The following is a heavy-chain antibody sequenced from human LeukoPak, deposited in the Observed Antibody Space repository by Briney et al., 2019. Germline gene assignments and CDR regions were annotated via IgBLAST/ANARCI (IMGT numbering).Heavy chain of an antibody. CDR1: GFTVGSNY. D-gene: IGHD6-13*01. CDR2: IYSGGST. V-gene: IGHV3-53*01. J-gene: IGHJ5*02. Sequence: GGSLRLSCAASGFTVGSNYMSWVRQAPGKGLEWVSVIYSGGSTYYADSVKGRFTISRDNSKNTLYLQMNSLRAEDTAVYYCARAYSSSWTGYWFDPWGQGTLVTVSS. CDR3: ARAYSSSWTGYWFDP.